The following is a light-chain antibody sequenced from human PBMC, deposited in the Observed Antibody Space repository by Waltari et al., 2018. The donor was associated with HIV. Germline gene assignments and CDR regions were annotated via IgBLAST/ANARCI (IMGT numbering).Light chain of an antibody. Sequence: DIVMTQSPAILSVSPGERVTLSCRASHGVGNNLAWYQQKVGQAPRLLIYGAATRAAEIPVRFSGSGSGTDFTLTIDSLQSEDFATYYCQQYNIRPRGNTFGQGTKLQIK. CDR1: HGVGNN. CDR2: GAA. CDR3: QQYNIRPRGNT. J-gene: IGKJ2*01. V-gene: IGKV3-15*01.